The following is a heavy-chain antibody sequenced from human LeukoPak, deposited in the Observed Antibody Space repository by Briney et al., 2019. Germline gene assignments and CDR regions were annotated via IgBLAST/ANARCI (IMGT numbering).Heavy chain of an antibody. D-gene: IGHD6-13*01. J-gene: IGHJ5*02. Sequence: GESLKISCKGSGYSFSTYWIGWVRQMPGKGLEWIRLINPGDSGTRYSPSFQGQVTFSVDKSISTAYLQWSSLKASDTAMYYCARNGAAGSPNRFFNWFDPWGQGTLVTVSS. V-gene: IGHV5-51*01. CDR1: GYSFSTYW. CDR2: INPGDSGT. CDR3: ARNGAAGSPNRFFNWFDP.